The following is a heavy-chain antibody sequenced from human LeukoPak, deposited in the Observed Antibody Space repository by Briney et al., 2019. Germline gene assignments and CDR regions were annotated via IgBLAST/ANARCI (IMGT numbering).Heavy chain of an antibody. CDR1: GLTFSTHA. J-gene: IGHJ4*02. CDR3: AARPGEVAVPFDY. Sequence: GGSLRLSCAASGLTFSTHAMTWVRQAPGKGLEWVSLISGGGDITFYGDSVKGRFTISRDNSKNTLYLQMHSVRAEDTAVYYCAARPGEVAVPFDYWGRGALVTVSS. D-gene: IGHD2-21*01. V-gene: IGHV3-23*01. CDR2: ISGGGDIT.